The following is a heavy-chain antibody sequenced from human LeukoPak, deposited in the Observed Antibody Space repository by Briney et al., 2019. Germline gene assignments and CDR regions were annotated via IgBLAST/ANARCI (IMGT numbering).Heavy chain of an antibody. CDR2: INNAGGT. CDR3: AKPYDSSAYFAPLRN. Sequence: GGSLRLSCAASGFTFSSYAMSWVREAPGKGLEWVSTINNAGGTNYADSVKGRFTISSDNSMNTLNLQMNSLRVEDTALYFCAKPYDSSAYFAPLRNWGRGTLVTVSS. D-gene: IGHD3-22*01. CDR1: GFTFSSYA. J-gene: IGHJ4*02. V-gene: IGHV3-23*01.